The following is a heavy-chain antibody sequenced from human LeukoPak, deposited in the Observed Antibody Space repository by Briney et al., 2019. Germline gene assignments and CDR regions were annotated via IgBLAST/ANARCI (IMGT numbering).Heavy chain of an antibody. CDR2: MNPNSGNT. J-gene: IGHJ5*02. D-gene: IGHD3-10*01. Sequence: ASVKVSCKASGYTFTSYDINWVRQATGQGLEWMGWMNPNSGNTGYAQKFQGRVTMARNTSISTAYMELSSLRSEDTAVYYCAREWNGSGSYCWFDPWGQGTLVTVSS. CDR1: GYTFTSYD. CDR3: AREWNGSGSYCWFDP. V-gene: IGHV1-8*01.